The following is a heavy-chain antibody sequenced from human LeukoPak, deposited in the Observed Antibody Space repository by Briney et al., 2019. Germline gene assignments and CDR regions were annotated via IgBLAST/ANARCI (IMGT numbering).Heavy chain of an antibody. V-gene: IGHV3-21*05. Sequence: SGGSLRLSCAASGFTFSRDSMNWVRQAPGKGLEWVSYINGGGSPIFYADSVKGRFTISRDNAKNSLYLQMNSLRAEDTAVYYCASGYCSSSSCQTFDYWGQGTLVTVSS. CDR1: GFTFSRDS. D-gene: IGHD2-2*01. J-gene: IGHJ4*02. CDR2: INGGGSPI. CDR3: ASGYCSSSSCQTFDY.